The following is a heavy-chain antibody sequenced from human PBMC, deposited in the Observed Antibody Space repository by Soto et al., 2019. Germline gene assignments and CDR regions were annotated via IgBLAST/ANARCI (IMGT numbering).Heavy chain of an antibody. J-gene: IGHJ4*02. CDR3: ARVGVGAYYFDD. D-gene: IGHD1-26*01. CDR2: INSDGTKT. CDR1: GFSFNSYW. Sequence: EVQLVESGGGLVQPGGSLRLSCAASGFSFNSYWMHWVRQVPGKGLVWVSRINSDGTKTSYADSVKGRFTIARDNAKNRLYMEMNSLRPEDTAMYYCARVGVGAYYFDDWGQGTLVTVSS. V-gene: IGHV3-74*01.